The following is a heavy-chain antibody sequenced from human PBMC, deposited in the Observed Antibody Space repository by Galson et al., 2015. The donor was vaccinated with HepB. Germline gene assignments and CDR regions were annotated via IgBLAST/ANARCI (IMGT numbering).Heavy chain of an antibody. D-gene: IGHD3-10*01. J-gene: IGHJ4*02. CDR1: GFTFDDYA. Sequence: SLRLSCAASGFTFDDYAMHWVRQAPGKGLEWVSGISWNSVSIGYADSVKGRFAISRDNAKNSLYLQMNSLRAEDTALYYCAKASQHYYGSGSYQRGPGSFDYWGQGTLVTVSS. V-gene: IGHV3-9*01. CDR3: AKASQHYYGSGSYQRGPGSFDY. CDR2: ISWNSVSI.